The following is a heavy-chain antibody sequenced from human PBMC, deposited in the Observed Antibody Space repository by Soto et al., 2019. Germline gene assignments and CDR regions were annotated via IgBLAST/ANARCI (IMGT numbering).Heavy chain of an antibody. CDR1: GFTFNSYF. CDR2: ISGGGGAK. Sequence: VSLRLSCTASGFTFNSYFMSWVRQAPGEGLEWISAISGGGGAKYYSDSVKGRFTISRDNSNNTLYLQMNSLRADGTAVYYCAKSLTASNFRLDVWGHGXRVTVYS. J-gene: IGHJ6*02. V-gene: IGHV3-23*01. CDR3: AKSLTASNFRLDV. D-gene: IGHD7-27*01.